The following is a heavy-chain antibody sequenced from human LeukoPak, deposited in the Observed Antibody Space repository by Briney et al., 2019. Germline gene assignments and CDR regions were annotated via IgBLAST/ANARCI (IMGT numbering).Heavy chain of an antibody. V-gene: IGHV3-64*01. CDR3: ARGQTMTPDYFDY. D-gene: IGHD1/OR15-1a*01. CDR2: VSSNGGTT. J-gene: IGHJ4*02. Sequence: GGSLRLSCVTSGFTFNNYAIHWVRQAPGKGLEYVSAVSSNGGTTYYANSVKGRFTISRDNSKNTLYLQMGSLRAEDMAVYYCARGQTMTPDYFDYWGQGTLVTVSS. CDR1: GFTFNNYA.